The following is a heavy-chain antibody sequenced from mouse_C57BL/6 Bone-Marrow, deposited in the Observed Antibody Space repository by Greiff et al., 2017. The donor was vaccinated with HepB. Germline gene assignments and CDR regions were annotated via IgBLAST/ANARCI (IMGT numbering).Heavy chain of an antibody. CDR2: IHPNSGST. CDR3: ARGGLRRYYAMDY. D-gene: IGHD2-4*01. J-gene: IGHJ4*01. Sequence: VQLKQPGAELVKPGASVKLSCKASGYTFTSYWMHWVKQRPGQGLEWIGMIHPNSGSTNYNEKFKSKATLTVDKSSSTAYMQLSSLTSEDSAVYYCARGGLRRYYAMDYWGQGTSVTVSS. CDR1: GYTFTSYW. V-gene: IGHV1-64*01.